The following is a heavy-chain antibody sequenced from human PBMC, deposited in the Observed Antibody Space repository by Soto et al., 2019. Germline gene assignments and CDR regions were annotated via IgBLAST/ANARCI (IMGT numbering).Heavy chain of an antibody. Sequence: EVQLVESGGGLVQPGGSLRLSCAASGFTVSSNYMSWVRQAPGKGLEWVSVIYSGGSTYYADSVKVRFTISRDNSKNTLYLLMNSLRADDMAVYYCARDSPYYSGGSCLYYYFYMYVWGEGTTVTVSS. CDR2: IYSGGST. CDR1: GFTVSSNY. J-gene: IGHJ6*03. V-gene: IGHV3-66*01. CDR3: ARDSPYYSGGSCLYYYFYMYV. D-gene: IGHD2-15*01.